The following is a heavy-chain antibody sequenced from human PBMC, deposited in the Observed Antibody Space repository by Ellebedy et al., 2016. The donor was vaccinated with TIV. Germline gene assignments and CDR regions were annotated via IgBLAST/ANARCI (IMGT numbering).Heavy chain of an antibody. CDR1: GFTFINYA. Sequence: PGGSLRLSCRGSGFTFINYAMSWVRQAPGKGPEWVSGISSSGGSKYYADSVKGRFTISKHSSTNTLYLQMDGLRAEDTAVYYCAKALYDWDRVFDSWGQGTLVTVSS. V-gene: IGHV3-23*01. J-gene: IGHJ4*02. CDR3: AKALYDWDRVFDS. D-gene: IGHD3-16*01. CDR2: ISSSGGSK.